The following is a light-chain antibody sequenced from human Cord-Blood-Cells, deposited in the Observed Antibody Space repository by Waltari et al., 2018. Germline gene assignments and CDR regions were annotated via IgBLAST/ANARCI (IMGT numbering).Light chain of an antibody. CDR3: QQRSNGPTIT. V-gene: IGKV3-11*01. J-gene: IGKJ5*01. CDR2: DAS. Sequence: EIVLTQSPASLSLSRGERATLSCRSSQRVSSYLAWYQQKPGQAPRLLIYDASSRATGIPARVSGSGSGTYFTLAISSLEPEDFAVYYCQQRSNGPTITVGQGTRLEIQ. CDR1: QRVSSY.